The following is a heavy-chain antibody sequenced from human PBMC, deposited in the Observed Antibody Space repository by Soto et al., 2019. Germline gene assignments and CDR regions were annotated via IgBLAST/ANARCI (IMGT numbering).Heavy chain of an antibody. V-gene: IGHV4-34*01. CDR2: INHSGST. D-gene: IGHD2-8*02. Sequence: QVQLQQWGAGLLKPSETLSLTCAVYGGSFSGYYSTWIRQPPGTGLEWIGEINHSGSTNYNPSLKSTVTISVDTSKNQFSLKLTSVTAADTAVYYCARDKITGLFDYWGQGTLVTASS. J-gene: IGHJ4*02. CDR3: ARDKITGLFDY. CDR1: GGSFSGYY.